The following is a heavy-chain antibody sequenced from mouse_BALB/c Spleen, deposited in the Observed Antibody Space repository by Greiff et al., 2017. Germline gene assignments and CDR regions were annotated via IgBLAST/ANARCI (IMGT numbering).Heavy chain of an antibody. Sequence: QVQLQQSGAELVKPGASVKLSCKASGYTFTSYYMYWVKQRPEQGLEWIGEINPSNGGTNFNEKFKSKATLTVDKSSSTAYMQLSSLTSEDSAVYYCTRALLYYYGSSPFAYWGQGTLVTVSA. CDR1: GYTFTSYY. D-gene: IGHD1-1*01. V-gene: IGHV1S81*02. CDR2: INPSNGGT. CDR3: TRALLYYYGSSPFAY. J-gene: IGHJ3*01.